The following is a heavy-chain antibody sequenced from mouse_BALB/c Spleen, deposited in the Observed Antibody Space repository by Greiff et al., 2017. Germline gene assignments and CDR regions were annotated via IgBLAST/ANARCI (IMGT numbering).Heavy chain of an antibody. CDR2: IWGDGST. D-gene: IGHD1-1*01. CDR3: ARGTTVDHWYFDV. CDR1: GFSLTGYG. Sequence: QVQLKESGPGLVAPSQSLSITCTVSGFSLTGYGVNWVRQPPGKGLEWLGMIWGDGSTDYNSALKSRLSISKDNSKSQVFLKMNSLQTDDTARYYCARGTTVDHWYFDVWGAGTTVTVSS. V-gene: IGHV2-6-7*01. J-gene: IGHJ1*01.